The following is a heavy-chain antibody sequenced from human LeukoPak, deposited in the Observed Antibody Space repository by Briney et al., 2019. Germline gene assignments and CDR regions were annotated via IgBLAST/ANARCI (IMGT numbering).Heavy chain of an antibody. V-gene: IGHV3-48*03. CDR3: ARDQPYGSGSYYNAAFDI. CDR2: ISSSGSTI. CDR1: GFAFSSYE. J-gene: IGHJ3*02. D-gene: IGHD3-10*01. Sequence: QPGGSLRLSCAASGFAFSSYEMNWVRQAPGKGLEWVSYISSSGSTIYYADSVKGRFTISRDNAKNSLYLQMNSLRAEDTAVYYCARDQPYGSGSYYNAAFDIWGQGTMVTVPS.